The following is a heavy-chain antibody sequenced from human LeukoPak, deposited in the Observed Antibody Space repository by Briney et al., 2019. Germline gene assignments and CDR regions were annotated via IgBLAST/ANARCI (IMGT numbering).Heavy chain of an antibody. CDR3: ARDFSSGGATGPIDY. J-gene: IGHJ4*02. CDR1: GYTFTGYY. D-gene: IGHD1-26*01. Sequence: ASVKVSCKASGYTFTGYYMHWVRQAPGQGLEWMGWINPNSGGTSYTQKFQGRVTMTRDTSISTAYMELSRLRSDDTAVYYCARDFSSGGATGPIDYWGQGTLVTVSS. CDR2: INPNSGGT. V-gene: IGHV1-2*02.